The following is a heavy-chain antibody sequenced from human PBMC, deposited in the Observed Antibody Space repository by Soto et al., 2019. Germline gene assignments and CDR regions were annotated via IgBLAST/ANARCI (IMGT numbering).Heavy chain of an antibody. CDR1: GYTFTGYY. D-gene: IGHD2-15*01. CDR3: ARGLGYCSGGSCGGLGYYYGMAV. J-gene: IGHJ6*02. V-gene: IGHV1-2*04. Sequence: GASVKVSCKASGYTFTGYYMHWVRQAPGQGLEWMGWINPNSGGTNYAQKFQGWVTMTRDTSISTAYMELSRLRSDDTAVYYCARGLGYCSGGSCGGLGYYYGMAVWGQGTTVTVSS. CDR2: INPNSGGT.